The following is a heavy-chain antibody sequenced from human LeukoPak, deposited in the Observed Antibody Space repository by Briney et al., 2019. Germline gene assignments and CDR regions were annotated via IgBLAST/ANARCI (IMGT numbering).Heavy chain of an antibody. CDR2: ISGSGGST. CDR1: GFTFSSYA. J-gene: IGHJ4*02. D-gene: IGHD6-13*01. V-gene: IGHV3-23*01. CDR3: AKTPRYSSSWFPYYFDY. Sequence: PGGSLRLSCAASGFTFSSYAMSWVRQAPGKGLEWVSAISGSGGSTYYADSVKGRFTISRDNSKNTLYLQMNSLRAEDTAVYYCAKTPRYSSSWFPYYFDYWGQGTLVTVSS.